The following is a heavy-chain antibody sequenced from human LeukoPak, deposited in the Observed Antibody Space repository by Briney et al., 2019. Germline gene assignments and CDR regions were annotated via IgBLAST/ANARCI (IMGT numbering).Heavy chain of an antibody. D-gene: IGHD1-26*01. V-gene: IGHV3-21*04. CDR3: ATHALRKVGATHFDY. CDR1: GFTFSSYS. CDR2: ISSSSSYI. J-gene: IGHJ4*02. Sequence: GGSLRLSCVASGFTFSSYSMNWVRQAPGKGLEWVSSISSSSSYIYYADSVKGRFTISRDNSKNTLYLQMNSLRAEDTAVYYCATHALRKVGATHFDYWGQGTLVTVSS.